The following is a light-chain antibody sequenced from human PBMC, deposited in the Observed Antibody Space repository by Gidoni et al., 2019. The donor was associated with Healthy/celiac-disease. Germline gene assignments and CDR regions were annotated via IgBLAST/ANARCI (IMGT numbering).Light chain of an antibody. J-gene: IGKJ2*01. V-gene: IGKV3-15*01. CDR3: QQYNNWTPYT. Sequence: EIVMTQFPATRSVSPGERATLSSRLSRSVSSNLAWYQQKPGQAPRPLIYGASTRATGIPARFSGSGSGTEFTLTISSRQSEDFAVYYYQQYNNWTPYTFGQGTKLEIK. CDR1: RSVSSN. CDR2: GAS.